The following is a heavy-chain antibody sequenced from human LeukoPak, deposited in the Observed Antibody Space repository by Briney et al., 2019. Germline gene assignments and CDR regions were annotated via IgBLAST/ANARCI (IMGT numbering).Heavy chain of an antibody. Sequence: PSETLSLTCTVSGYSISSGYYWAWIRQPPGKGLQWIGNIYHSGNTYYNPSLKSRVSISVDTSKNQFSLKLSSVTAADTAVYYCAREQPDSSGYYYYYYMDVWGKGTTVTISS. CDR3: AREQPDSSGYYYYYYMDV. J-gene: IGHJ6*03. V-gene: IGHV4-38-2*02. CDR2: IYHSGNT. D-gene: IGHD3-22*01. CDR1: GYSISSGYY.